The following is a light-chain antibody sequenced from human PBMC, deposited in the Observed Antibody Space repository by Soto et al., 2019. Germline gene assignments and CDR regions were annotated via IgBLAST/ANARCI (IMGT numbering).Light chain of an antibody. V-gene: IGKV3-20*01. Sequence: EVVLTQSPGTLSLSPGERATLSCRASESVSSNYLAWYQQKPGRAPRLLIYGVSSRATCIPDRFSGSGSGTDFTLTISRLEPEDFAVYYCQQYGSSPETFGQGTKVDIK. CDR1: ESVSSNY. CDR2: GVS. CDR3: QQYGSSPET. J-gene: IGKJ1*01.